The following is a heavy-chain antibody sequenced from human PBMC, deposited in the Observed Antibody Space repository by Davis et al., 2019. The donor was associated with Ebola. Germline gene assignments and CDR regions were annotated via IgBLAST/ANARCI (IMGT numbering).Heavy chain of an antibody. Sequence: SETLSLTCAVYGGSFSGYYWSWIRQPPGKGLEWIGEINHSGSTNYNPSLKSRVTISVDTSKNQFSLKLSSVTAADTAVYYCARARAVWIAARPGWFDPWGQGTLVTVSS. V-gene: IGHV4-34*01. CDR3: ARARAVWIAARPGWFDP. CDR1: GGSFSGYY. CDR2: INHSGST. J-gene: IGHJ5*02. D-gene: IGHD6-6*01.